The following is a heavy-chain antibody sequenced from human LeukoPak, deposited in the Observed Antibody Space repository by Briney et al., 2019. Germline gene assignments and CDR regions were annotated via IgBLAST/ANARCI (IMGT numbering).Heavy chain of an antibody. V-gene: IGHV3-74*01. CDR3: AREDANWGSDY. D-gene: IGHD7-27*01. CDR1: GFTFSSYW. J-gene: IGHJ4*02. CDR2: INSDGSST. Sequence: GGSLRLSCAASGFTFSSYWMHWVRQAPGKGLVWVSRINSDGSSTSYADSVKGRFTISRDSAKNTLYLQMNSLRAEDTAVYYCAREDANWGSDYWGQGTLVTVSS.